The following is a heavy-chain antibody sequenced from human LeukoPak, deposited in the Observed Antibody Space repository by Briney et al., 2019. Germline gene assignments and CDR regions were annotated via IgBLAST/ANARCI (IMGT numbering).Heavy chain of an antibody. J-gene: IGHJ4*02. V-gene: IGHV3-43*01. D-gene: IGHD4-17*01. CDR2: ISWDGGNT. Sequence: GGSLRLSCAASGFSFDDYIMHWVRQAPGKGLEWVSLISWDGGNTYYADSVKGRFTISRDNAKNSLYLQMNSLRAEDTAVYYCARVVATVIGLYYFDYWGQGTLVTVSS. CDR3: ARVVATVIGLYYFDY. CDR1: GFSFDDYI.